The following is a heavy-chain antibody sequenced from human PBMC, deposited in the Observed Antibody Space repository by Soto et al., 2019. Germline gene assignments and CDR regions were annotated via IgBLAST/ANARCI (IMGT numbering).Heavy chain of an antibody. Sequence: QLQLQESGSGLVKPSQTLSLTCAVSGGSISSGGYSWSWIRQPPGKGLEWIGYIYHSGSTYYNPSLQGPVTISVHRSKNQFPLKPSSVTAADTAVYYCARGAPVLFYYRGQGTLVTVSP. CDR3: ARGAPVLFYY. CDR2: IYHSGST. V-gene: IGHV4-30-2*01. J-gene: IGHJ4*02. CDR1: GGSISSGGYS.